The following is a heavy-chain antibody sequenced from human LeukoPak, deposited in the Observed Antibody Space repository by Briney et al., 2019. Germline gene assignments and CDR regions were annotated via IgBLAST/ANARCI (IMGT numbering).Heavy chain of an antibody. CDR2: ISSSGSTI. J-gene: IGHJ5*02. Sequence: GGSLRLSCAASGFTFSSYEMNWVRQAPGKGLEWVSYISSSGSTIYYADSVKGRFTTSRDNAKNSLYLQMNSLRAEDTAVYYCARVGYCSGGSCSLSWFDPWGQGTLVTVSS. CDR1: GFTFSSYE. D-gene: IGHD2-15*01. CDR3: ARVGYCSGGSCSLSWFDP. V-gene: IGHV3-48*03.